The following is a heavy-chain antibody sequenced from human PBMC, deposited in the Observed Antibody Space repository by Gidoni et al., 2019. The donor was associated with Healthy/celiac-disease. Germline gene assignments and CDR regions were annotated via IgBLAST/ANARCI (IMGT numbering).Heavy chain of an antibody. CDR2: ISSSSSTI. J-gene: IGHJ4*02. V-gene: IGHV3-48*01. Sequence: EVQLVESGGGLVQPGGSLRLSCAASGFTFSSYSMNWVRQAPGKGLEWVSYISSSSSTIYYADSVKGRFTISRDNAKNSLYLQMNSLRAEDTAVYYCARRAAKLGISQDYWGQGTLVTVSS. D-gene: IGHD7-27*01. CDR1: GFTFSSYS. CDR3: ARRAAKLGISQDY.